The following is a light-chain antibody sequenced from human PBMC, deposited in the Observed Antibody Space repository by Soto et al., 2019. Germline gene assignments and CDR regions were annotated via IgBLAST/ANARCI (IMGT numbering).Light chain of an antibody. J-gene: IGLJ3*02. Sequence: QSVVTQPPSVSGAPGQRVPISCTGSSSNIGAGYDVHWYQQLPGTAPKLLIYGNSNRPSGVPDRVSGSKSATSACLAITGLQAEDEADYYCQSYDSSLSGWVFGGGTKLTVL. CDR2: GNS. CDR3: QSYDSSLSGWV. V-gene: IGLV1-40*01. CDR1: SSNIGAGYD.